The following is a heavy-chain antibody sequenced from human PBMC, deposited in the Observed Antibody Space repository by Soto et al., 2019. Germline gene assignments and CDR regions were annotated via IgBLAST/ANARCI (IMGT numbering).Heavy chain of an antibody. CDR2: ISANIIST. D-gene: IGHD2-15*01. CDR1: GFNFNSHA. V-gene: IGHV3-23*01. J-gene: IGHJ6*02. Sequence: EVQLLESGGGLVQPGGSLRLSCAASGFNFNSHAMTWVRQAPGKGLELVSTISANIISTYYADSVKGRFTISRDNSKNTLYLQMSSLRVEDTAVYHWAIVDTPTVRVGMDVWGQGATVTFSS. CDR3: AIVDTPTVRVGMDV.